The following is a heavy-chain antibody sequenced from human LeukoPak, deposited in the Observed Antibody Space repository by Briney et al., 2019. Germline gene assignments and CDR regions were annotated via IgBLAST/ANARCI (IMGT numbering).Heavy chain of an antibody. D-gene: IGHD4-17*01. CDR1: GGSISSYY. V-gene: IGHV4-59*01. CDR3: ASTAGYGDPLDY. CDR2: IYYSGST. J-gene: IGHJ4*02. Sequence: SETLCLTCTVSGGSISSYYWSWIRQPPGKGLEWIGYIYYSGSTNYNPSLTSRVTISVDTSKNQFSLKLSSVTAADTAVYYCASTAGYGDPLDYWGQGTLVTVSS.